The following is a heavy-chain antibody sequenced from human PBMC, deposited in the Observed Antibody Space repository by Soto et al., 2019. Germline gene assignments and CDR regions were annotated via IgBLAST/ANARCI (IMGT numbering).Heavy chain of an antibody. D-gene: IGHD3-10*01. CDR1: GGTFSSYA. J-gene: IGHJ4*02. Sequence: QVQLVQSGAEVKKPGSSVKVSCKASGGTFSSYAISWVRQAPGQGLEWMGGIIPIFGTANYAQKFQGRVTITADESTSTAYIELSSLRSEDTAVYYCARGLGYYGSGSYYNVLDYWGQGTLVTVSS. CDR2: IIPIFGTA. CDR3: ARGLGYYGSGSYYNVLDY. V-gene: IGHV1-69*01.